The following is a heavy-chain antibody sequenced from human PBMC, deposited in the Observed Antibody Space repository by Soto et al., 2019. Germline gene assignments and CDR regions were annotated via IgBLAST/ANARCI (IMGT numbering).Heavy chain of an antibody. J-gene: IGHJ5*02. CDR3: ARLVQLLQGRWLDP. V-gene: IGHV4-30-4*01. D-gene: IGHD2-15*01. CDR2: IYYSGGT. Sequence: QVQLQESGPGLVKPSQTLSLTCTVSGGSISSGDYYWCWIRQPPGKGLEWIGYIYYSGGTYYNPALKSRVTISVDTSKNQFSLKLSSVTAADTAVYYCARLVQLLQGRWLDPWGQGTLVTVSS. CDR1: GGSISSGDYY.